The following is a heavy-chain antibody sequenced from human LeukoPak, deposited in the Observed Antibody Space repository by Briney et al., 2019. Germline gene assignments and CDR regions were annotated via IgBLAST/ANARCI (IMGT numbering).Heavy chain of an antibody. J-gene: IGHJ5*02. CDR2: INHSGST. D-gene: IGHD1-1*01. V-gene: IGHV4-34*01. CDR3: ARGGFSTGSRGFFDP. CDR1: GVSFSDYY. Sequence: SETLSLTCAVSGVSFSDYYWSWLRQPPGKELEWIGEINHSGSTTSNPSLKSRVTVSVDTSKNQFSLKLSSVTAADTAVYYCARGGFSTGSRGFFDPWGQGTLVTVSS.